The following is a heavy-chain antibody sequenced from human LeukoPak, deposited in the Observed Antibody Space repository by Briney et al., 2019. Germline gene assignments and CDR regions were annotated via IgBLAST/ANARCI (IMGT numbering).Heavy chain of an antibody. CDR2: ISWNSGSI. CDR1: GFTFSSYS. CDR3: AKDLYSSSWYFDY. V-gene: IGHV3-9*01. J-gene: IGHJ4*02. Sequence: GGSLRLSCAASGFTFSSYSMNWVRQAPGKGLEWVSGISWNSGSIGYADSVKGRFTISRDNAKNSLYLQMNSLRAEDTALYYCAKDLYSSSWYFDYWGQGTLVTVSS. D-gene: IGHD6-13*01.